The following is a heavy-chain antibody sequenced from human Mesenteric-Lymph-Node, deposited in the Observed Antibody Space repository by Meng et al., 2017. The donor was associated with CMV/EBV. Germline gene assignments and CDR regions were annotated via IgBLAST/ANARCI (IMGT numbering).Heavy chain of an antibody. J-gene: IGHJ4*02. V-gene: IGHV4-34*01. Sequence: SETLSLTCAVYGGSFSGYYWSWIRQPPGKGLEWIGEINHSGSTNYNPSLKSRVTISVDTSKNQFSLKLSSVTAADTAVYYCARASGYSSSWPFDYWGQGTLVTVSS. CDR3: ARASGYSSSWPFDY. CDR1: GGSFSGYY. D-gene: IGHD6-13*01. CDR2: INHSGST.